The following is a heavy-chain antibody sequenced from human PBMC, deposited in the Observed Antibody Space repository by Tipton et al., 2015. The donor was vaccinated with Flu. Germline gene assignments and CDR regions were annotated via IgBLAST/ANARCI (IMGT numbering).Heavy chain of an antibody. CDR3: TRELSSGNPPYYYYYGMDV. D-gene: IGHD6-19*01. CDR1: GFTFSSYS. V-gene: IGHV3-21*01. J-gene: IGHJ6*02. Sequence: SLRLSCAASGFTFSSYSMNWVRQAPGKGLEWVSSISSSSSYIYYADSVKGRFTISRDTAKNSLYLQMNSLRAEDTAVYYCTRELSSGNPPYYYYYGMDVWGQGTTVTVSS. CDR2: ISSSSSYI.